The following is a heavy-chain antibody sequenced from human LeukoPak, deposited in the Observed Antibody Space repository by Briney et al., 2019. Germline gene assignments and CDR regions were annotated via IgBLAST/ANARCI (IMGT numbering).Heavy chain of an antibody. CDR1: GYTFTSYY. Sequence: ASVKVSCKASGYTFTSYYMHWVRQAPGQGLEWMGIINPSGGSTSYAQKFQGRVTMTRDTSTSTVYMELSSLRSEDTAVYCCARERRRDIVVVPAVSGMDVWGQGTTVTVSS. J-gene: IGHJ6*02. V-gene: IGHV1-46*01. D-gene: IGHD2-2*01. CDR2: INPSGGST. CDR3: ARERRRDIVVVPAVSGMDV.